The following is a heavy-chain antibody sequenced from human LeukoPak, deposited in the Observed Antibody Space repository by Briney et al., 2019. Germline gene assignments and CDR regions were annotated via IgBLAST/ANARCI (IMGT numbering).Heavy chain of an antibody. CDR3: ARLVLPADFDY. CDR2: IYYSGST. CDR1: GGSISSYY. V-gene: IGHV4-59*08. J-gene: IGHJ4*02. D-gene: IGHD2-2*01. Sequence: SETLSLTCTVSGGSISSYYWSWLWQPPGKGLEWIGYIYYSGSTNYNPPLKSRVTISVDTSKNQFSLKLSSVTAADTAVYYCARLVLPADFDYWGQGTLVTVSS.